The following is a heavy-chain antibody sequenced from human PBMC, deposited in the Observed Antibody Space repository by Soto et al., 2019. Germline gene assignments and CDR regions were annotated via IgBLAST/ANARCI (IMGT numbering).Heavy chain of an antibody. Sequence: GGSLRLSCAASGFTFSSYAMSWVRQAPGKGLEWVSAISGSGGSTYYADSVKGRFTISRDNSKNTLYLQMNSLRAEDTAVYYCATHPRITGTTGYFDYWGQGTLVTVSS. CDR3: ATHPRITGTTGYFDY. CDR1: GFTFSSYA. V-gene: IGHV3-23*01. D-gene: IGHD1-7*01. CDR2: ISGSGGST. J-gene: IGHJ4*02.